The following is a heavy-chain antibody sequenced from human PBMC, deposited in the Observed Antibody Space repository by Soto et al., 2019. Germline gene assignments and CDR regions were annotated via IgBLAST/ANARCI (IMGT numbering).Heavy chain of an antibody. CDR2: ISAYNGNT. V-gene: IGHV1-18*01. J-gene: IGHJ4*02. CDR1: GYTFTSSG. D-gene: IGHD4-17*01. CDR3: AREGTTLYYFAY. Sequence: ASVKVSCKASGYTFTSSGISWVRQAPGQGLEWMGWISAYNGNTNYAQKLQGRVTMTTDTSTTTAYMELRNLRSDDTAVYYCAREGTTLYYFAYWGQGTLVTVSS.